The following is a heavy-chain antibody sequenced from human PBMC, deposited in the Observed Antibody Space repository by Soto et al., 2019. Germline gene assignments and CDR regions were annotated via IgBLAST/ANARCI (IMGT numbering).Heavy chain of an antibody. J-gene: IGHJ5*02. CDR2: IYYSGST. V-gene: IGHV4-61*01. Sequence: PSETLSLTCTVSGGSVSSGSYYWSWIRQPPGKGLEWIGYIYYSGSTNYNPSLKSRVTISVDTSKNQFSLKLSSVTAADTAVYYCARDTGYCSGGSCYSDGSYNWFDPWGQGTLVTVSS. D-gene: IGHD2-15*01. CDR3: ARDTGYCSGGSCYSDGSYNWFDP. CDR1: GGSVSSGSYY.